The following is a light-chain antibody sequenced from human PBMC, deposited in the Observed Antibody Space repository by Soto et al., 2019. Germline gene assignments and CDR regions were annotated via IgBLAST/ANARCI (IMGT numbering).Light chain of an antibody. Sequence: DIQMTQSPSSLSASVGDRVMITCRASQTISTYLNWYQQKPGTAPKLLIYDASTLQSGVPSRFGGSGSGTDFTLTISNLQPEDFATFYCQQSFSRPMYTFGQGTKVEIK. J-gene: IGKJ2*01. CDR3: QQSFSRPMYT. V-gene: IGKV1-39*01. CDR1: QTISTY. CDR2: DAS.